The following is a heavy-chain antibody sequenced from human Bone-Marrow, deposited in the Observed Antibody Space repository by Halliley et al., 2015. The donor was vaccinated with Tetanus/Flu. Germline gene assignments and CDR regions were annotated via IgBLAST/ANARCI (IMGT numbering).Heavy chain of an antibody. J-gene: IGHJ3*02. CDR3: AKRDSRYYYESSGYYADALDM. CDR2: GGRT. V-gene: IGHV3-23*01. Sequence: GGRTYYADSVKGRFPISRDNSKNTLYLQMNSLRAEDTAVYYCAKRDSRYYYESSGYYADALDMWGQGTTVTVSS. D-gene: IGHD3-22*01.